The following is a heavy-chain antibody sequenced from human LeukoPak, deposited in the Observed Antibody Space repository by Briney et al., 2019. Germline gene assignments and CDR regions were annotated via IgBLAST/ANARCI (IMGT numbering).Heavy chain of an antibody. CDR2: INPNSGGT. CDR3: ARVPELLDAFDI. CDR1: GYTFTGYY. D-gene: IGHD1-26*01. Sequence: ASVKVSCKASGYTFTGYYMHWVRQAPGQGLEWMGWINPNSGGTSYAQKFQGRVTMTRDTSISTAYMELSRLRSDDTAVYYCARVPELLDAFDIWGQGTMVTVSS. V-gene: IGHV1-2*02. J-gene: IGHJ3*02.